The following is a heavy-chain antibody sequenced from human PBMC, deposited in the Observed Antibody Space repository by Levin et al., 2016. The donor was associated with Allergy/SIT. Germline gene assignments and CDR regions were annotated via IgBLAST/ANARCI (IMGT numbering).Heavy chain of an antibody. CDR3: ARVLFKSSSWYVSHY. CDR1: GFTFSSYS. D-gene: IGHD6-13*01. J-gene: IGHJ4*02. Sequence: GESLKISCAASGFTFSSYSMNWVRQAPGKGLEWVSSISSSSSYIYYADSVKGRFTISRDNAKNSLYLQMNSLRAEDTAVYYCARVLFKSSSWYVSHYWGQGTLVTVSS. CDR2: ISSSSSYI. V-gene: IGHV3-21*01.